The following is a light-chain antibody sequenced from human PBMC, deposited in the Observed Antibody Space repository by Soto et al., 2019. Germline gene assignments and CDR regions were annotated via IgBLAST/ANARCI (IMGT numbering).Light chain of an antibody. CDR3: QHMRT. CDR2: DAS. J-gene: IGKJ1*01. Sequence: DIQMTQSPSTLSASIGDRVTITCRASQNINNWIAWYQQKPGKAPKFLIYDASTLESGVPSRFSGSGFGTEFSLTISSLQPYDFGIYYCQHMRTFGQGTKVEMK. CDR1: QNINNW. V-gene: IGKV1-5*01.